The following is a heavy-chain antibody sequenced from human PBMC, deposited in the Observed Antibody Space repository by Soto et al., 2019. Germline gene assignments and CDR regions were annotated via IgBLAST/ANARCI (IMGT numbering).Heavy chain of an antibody. CDR3: ARLIGNSWLDS. Sequence: SQTLSLTCAISGDSVSSNSVVWSWIRQSPSRGLEWLGRTYYRSKWYNDYAVSVKGRITINPDTSNNQFSLQLNSVTPDDTAVYYCARLIGNSWLDSWGQGTLVTVSS. CDR2: TYYRSKWYN. CDR1: GDSVSSNSVV. D-gene: IGHD2-8*01. J-gene: IGHJ5*01. V-gene: IGHV6-1*01.